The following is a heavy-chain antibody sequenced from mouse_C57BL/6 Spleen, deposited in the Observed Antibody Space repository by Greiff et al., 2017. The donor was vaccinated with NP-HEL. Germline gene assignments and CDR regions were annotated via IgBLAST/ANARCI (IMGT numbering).Heavy chain of an antibody. Sequence: QVQLQQSGPELVKPGASVKISCKASGYAFSSSWMNWVKQRPGKGLEWIGRIYPGDGDTNYNRKFKGKATLTADKSSSTAYMQLSSLTSEDSAVYFCAKTAQANYAMDYWGQGTSVTVSS. V-gene: IGHV1-82*01. J-gene: IGHJ4*01. CDR2: IYPGDGDT. CDR3: AKTAQANYAMDY. CDR1: GYAFSSSW. D-gene: IGHD3-2*02.